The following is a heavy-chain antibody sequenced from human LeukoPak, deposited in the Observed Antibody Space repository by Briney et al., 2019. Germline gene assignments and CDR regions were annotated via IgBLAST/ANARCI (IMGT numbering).Heavy chain of an antibody. CDR1: GFPFSSYA. CDR2: INSNGDDT. J-gene: IGHJ4*02. Sequence: AGGSLRLSCSASGFPFSSYALDWVRQAPGKRLEYVSGINSNGDDTLYADSVKGRFTISRDNSRNTLYLQMNSLRAEDTAVYYCAHISSSWPDYWGQGTLVTVSS. D-gene: IGHD6-13*01. V-gene: IGHV3-64*04. CDR3: AHISSSWPDY.